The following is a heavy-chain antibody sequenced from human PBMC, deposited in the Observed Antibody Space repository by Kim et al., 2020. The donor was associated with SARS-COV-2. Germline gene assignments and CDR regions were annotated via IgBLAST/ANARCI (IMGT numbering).Heavy chain of an antibody. V-gene: IGHV1-8*01. D-gene: IGHD1-7*01. CDR2: MNPNSGNT. CDR1: GYTFTSYD. CDR3: ARGQITGTHWTTGY. J-gene: IGHJ4*02. Sequence: ASVKVSCKASGYTFTSYDINWVRQATGQGLEWMGWMNPNSGNTGYAQKFQGRVTMTRNTSISTAYMELSSLGSEDTAVYYCARGQITGTHWTTGYWGQGTLVTVSS.